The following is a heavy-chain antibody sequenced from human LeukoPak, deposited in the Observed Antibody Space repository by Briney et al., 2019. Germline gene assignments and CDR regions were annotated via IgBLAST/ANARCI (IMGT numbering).Heavy chain of an antibody. Sequence: GGSLRLSCAASGFSFSTHWMSWFRQAPGKGLEWVALIKQDGSVIHYVDSVKGRFTISRDNAKNSLSLQMNRLRADDTAVYYCAGDEGWTFDIWGQGTKVTVSS. CDR3: AGDEGWTFDI. CDR2: IKQDGSVI. J-gene: IGHJ3*02. CDR1: GFSFSTHW. D-gene: IGHD5-24*01. V-gene: IGHV3-7*01.